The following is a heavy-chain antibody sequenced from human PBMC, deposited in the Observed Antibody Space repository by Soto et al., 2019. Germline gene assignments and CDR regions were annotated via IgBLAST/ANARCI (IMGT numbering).Heavy chain of an antibody. CDR3: ARAIIAVAGTSGFQH. CDR1: GFTFSSYG. Sequence: QVQLVESGGGVVQPGRSLRLSCAASGFTFSSYGMHWVRQAPGKGLEWVAVIWYDGSNKYYAESVKGRFTISRDNSQNTLYLQMNSLRAEDTAVYYCARAIIAVAGTSGFQHWGQGTLVTVSS. D-gene: IGHD6-19*01. CDR2: IWYDGSNK. J-gene: IGHJ1*01. V-gene: IGHV3-33*01.